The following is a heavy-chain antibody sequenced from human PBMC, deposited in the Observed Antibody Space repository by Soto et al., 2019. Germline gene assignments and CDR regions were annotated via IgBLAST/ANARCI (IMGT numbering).Heavy chain of an antibody. J-gene: IGHJ4*02. CDR2: IKQDGSEK. V-gene: IGHV3-7*03. Sequence: LRLSCAASGFTFSNSWMSWVRQTPEKGLEWAACIKQDGSEKHYVDSVTGRFTISRDNAKNLLYLQMNSLRAEDTAVYYCATYHPFNYWGQGTLVTVSS. CDR1: GFTFSNSW. D-gene: IGHD3-16*01. CDR3: ATYHPFNY.